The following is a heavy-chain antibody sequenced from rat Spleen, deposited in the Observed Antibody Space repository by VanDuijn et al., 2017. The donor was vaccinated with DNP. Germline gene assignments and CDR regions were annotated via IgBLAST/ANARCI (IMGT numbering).Heavy chain of an antibody. CDR3: TRDGSPYYSSYMDVMDA. CDR2: MWSGGTT. V-gene: IGHV2S63*01. J-gene: IGHJ4*01. Sequence: VQLKESGPGLVQPSQTLSLTCTVSEFSLTDYSMHWVRQPPGKGLEWMGVMWSGGTTAYNSALKSRLSISRDTSKRQVFLKMNSLQAEDTAIYYCTRDGSPYYSSYMDVMDAWGRVASVTVSS. CDR1: EFSLTDYS. D-gene: IGHD1-2*01.